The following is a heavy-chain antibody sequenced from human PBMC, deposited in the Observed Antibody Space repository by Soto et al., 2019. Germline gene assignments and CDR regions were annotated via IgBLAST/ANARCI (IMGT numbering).Heavy chain of an antibody. D-gene: IGHD2-15*01. CDR1: RYSFSNYW. Sequence: GESLKISCKASRYSFSNYWIGWVRQMPGKGLEWMVIIYPGDSETRYSPSFQGRVTISADKSISAAYLQWSSLKASDTAMYYCATSGDLTDFDYWGQGTLVTVSS. CDR2: IYPGDSET. V-gene: IGHV5-51*01. CDR3: ATSGDLTDFDY. J-gene: IGHJ4*02.